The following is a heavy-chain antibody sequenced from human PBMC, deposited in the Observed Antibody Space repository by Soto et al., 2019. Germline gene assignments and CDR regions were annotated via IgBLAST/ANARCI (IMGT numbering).Heavy chain of an antibody. CDR3: ARSIVVVTALDY. V-gene: IGHV1-3*05. CDR1: GYTFTSYA. J-gene: IGHJ4*02. Sequence: QVQLVQSGAEEKKPGASVKVSCKASGYTFTSYAMHWVRQAPGQGLGWLGGINAGNGNTKYSQKFQARVTITRDTSASTAYMELSSLRSEDTAVYYCARSIVVVTALDYWGQGTLVTVSS. D-gene: IGHD2-21*02. CDR2: INAGNGNT.